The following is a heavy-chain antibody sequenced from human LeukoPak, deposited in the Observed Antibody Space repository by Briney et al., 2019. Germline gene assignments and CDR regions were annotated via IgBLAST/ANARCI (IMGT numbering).Heavy chain of an antibody. J-gene: IGHJ6*02. V-gene: IGHV3-30-3*01. CDR2: ISYDGSNK. CDR3: ARDSSLPYCSSTSCPYYYGMDV. Sequence: PGGSLRLSCAASGFTFSSYAMHWVRQAPGKGLEWVAVISYDGSNKYYADSVKGRFTISRDNSKNTLCLQMNSLRAEDTAVYYCARDSSLPYCSSTSCPYYYGMDVWGQGTTVTVSS. D-gene: IGHD2-2*01. CDR1: GFTFSSYA.